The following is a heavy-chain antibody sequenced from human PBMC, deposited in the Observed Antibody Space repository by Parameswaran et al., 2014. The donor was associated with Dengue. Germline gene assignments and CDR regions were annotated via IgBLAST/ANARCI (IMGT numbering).Heavy chain of an antibody. D-gene: IGHD2-15*01. V-gene: IGHV1-69*01. CDR2: FIPIFGTA. CDR3: ARARGGYCSGGSCFSENYHGMDV. J-gene: IGHJ6*02. Sequence: SWVRQAPGQGLEWMGGFIPIFGTANYAQNFQGRVTITADESTSTAYMELSSLRSEDTAVYYCARARGGYCSGGSCFSENYHGMDVWGQGTTVTVSS.